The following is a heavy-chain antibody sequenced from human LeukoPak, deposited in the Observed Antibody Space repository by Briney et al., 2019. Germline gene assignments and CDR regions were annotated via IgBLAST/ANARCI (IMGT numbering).Heavy chain of an antibody. CDR3: ARSWAGMYYPFYYFDY. CDR1: AYSISSGYY. V-gene: IGHV4-38-2*02. Sequence: SETLSLTCTVSAYSISSGYYWGWIRQPPGKGLEWIGSIYHSGSTYYNPSLKSRVNISADTSKNQFSLHLDSVTAADTAVYYCARSWAGMYYPFYYFDYWGQGTLVSVSS. D-gene: IGHD1-26*01. CDR2: IYHSGST. J-gene: IGHJ4*02.